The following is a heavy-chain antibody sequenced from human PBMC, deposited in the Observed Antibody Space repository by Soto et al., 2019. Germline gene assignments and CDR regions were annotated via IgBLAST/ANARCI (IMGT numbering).Heavy chain of an antibody. J-gene: IGHJ5*02. D-gene: IGHD2-21*02. CDR2: IYSGGST. CDR1: GFTVSSNY. V-gene: IGHV3-53*01. CDR3: ARENSDGQKGWFDH. Sequence: GGSLRLSCAASGFTVSSNYMSWVRQAPGKGLEWVSVIYSGGSTYYADSVKGRFTISRDNSKNTLYLQMNSLRAEDTAVDYWARENSDGQKGWFDHGGEGTLGTV.